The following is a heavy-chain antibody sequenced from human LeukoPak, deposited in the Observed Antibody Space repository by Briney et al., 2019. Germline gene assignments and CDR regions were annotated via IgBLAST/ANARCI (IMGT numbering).Heavy chain of an antibody. CDR3: AGEVYSSTWFDL. Sequence: GGSLRLSCAASGFTLNTNYMNWVRQVPGKGLEWVSVIYAGGNTYYADSVKERFTISRDNSRNTLYLQMNSLRGDDTAVYYCAGEVYSSTWFDLWGQGTLVTVSS. CDR1: GFTLNTNY. J-gene: IGHJ4*02. CDR2: IYAGGNT. D-gene: IGHD6-13*01. V-gene: IGHV3-66*01.